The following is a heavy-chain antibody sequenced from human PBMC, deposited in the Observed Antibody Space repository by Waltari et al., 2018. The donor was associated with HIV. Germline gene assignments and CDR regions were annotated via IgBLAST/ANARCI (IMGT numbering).Heavy chain of an antibody. CDR3: AKDRRQGDYYDNSGERPFDS. CDR1: GISFFNSYG. D-gene: IGHD3-22*01. V-gene: IGHV3-30*18. CDR2: ISYDSTTL. J-gene: IGHJ4*02. Sequence: QVQLVESGGGVVQPGRSLRLSCAASGISFFNSYGMHWVRQAPGKGLEGVATISYDSTTLYCADSGKDRFTSPRDNSTNTLYLQMNSLGGEDTAIYDCAKDRRQGDYYDNSGERPFDSWGQGTLVTVSS.